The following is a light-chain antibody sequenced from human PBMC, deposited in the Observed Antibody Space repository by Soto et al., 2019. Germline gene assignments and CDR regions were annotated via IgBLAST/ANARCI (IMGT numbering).Light chain of an antibody. CDR3: CSSAPESTYV. V-gene: IGLV2-23*01. CDR1: SSDVGAYDA. J-gene: IGLJ1*01. CDR2: RGT. Sequence: QSVLAQPASVSGSPGQSITISCTGTSSDVGAYDAVSWYQQHPGKAPQVIIYRGTKRPSGVSTRFSGSVSGNTASLTVSGLKAADEAEYFCCSSAPESTYVFGTGTKVTVL.